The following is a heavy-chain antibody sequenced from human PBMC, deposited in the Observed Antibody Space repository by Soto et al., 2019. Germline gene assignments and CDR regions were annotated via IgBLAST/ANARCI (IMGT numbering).Heavy chain of an antibody. J-gene: IGHJ4*02. Sequence: PGGSLRLSCAASGFTFSSYAMSWVRQAPGKGLEWVSAISGSGGSTYYADSVKGRFTISRDNSKNTLYLQMNSLRAEDTALYYCARDGVAAGLYLDNWGQGTLVTVSS. CDR1: GFTFSSYA. CDR2: ISGSGGST. CDR3: ARDGVAAGLYLDN. D-gene: IGHD2-15*01. V-gene: IGHV3-23*01.